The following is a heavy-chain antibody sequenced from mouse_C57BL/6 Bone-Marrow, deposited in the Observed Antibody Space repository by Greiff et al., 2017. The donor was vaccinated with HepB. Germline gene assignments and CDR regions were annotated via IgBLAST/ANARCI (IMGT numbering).Heavy chain of an antibody. CDR1: GFTLSDFY. CDR3: ARASNWENYFDY. D-gene: IGHD4-1*01. Sequence: DVKLVESGGGLVQSGRSLRLSCATSGFTLSDFYMEWVRQAPGKGLEWIAASRNKANDYTTEYSASVKGRFIVSRDTSQSILYLQMNALRAEDTAIYYCARASNWENYFDYWGQGTTLTVSS. CDR2: SRNKANDYTT. V-gene: IGHV7-1*01. J-gene: IGHJ2*01.